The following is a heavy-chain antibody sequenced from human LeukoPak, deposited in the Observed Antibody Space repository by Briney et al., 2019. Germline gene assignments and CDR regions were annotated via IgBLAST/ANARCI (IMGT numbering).Heavy chain of an antibody. V-gene: IGHV3-9*01. J-gene: IGHJ4*02. CDR3: AKDRIRYYDILTGYYFDY. D-gene: IGHD3-9*01. CDR1: GFTFDDYA. CDR2: ISWNSGSI. Sequence: GRSLRLSCAASGFTFDDYAMHWVRQAPGKGLEWVSGISWNSGSIGYADSVKGRFTISRDNAKNSLYLQMNSLRAEDTAVYYCAKDRIRYYDILTGYYFDYWGQGTLVTVSS.